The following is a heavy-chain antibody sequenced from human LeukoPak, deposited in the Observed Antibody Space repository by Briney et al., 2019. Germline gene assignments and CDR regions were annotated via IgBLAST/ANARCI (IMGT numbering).Heavy chain of an antibody. V-gene: IGHV1-69*04. CDR1: GGTFSSYA. Sequence: ASVKVSCKASGGTFSSYAISWVRQAPGQGLEWMGRIIPILGIANYAQRFQGRVTITADKSTSTAYMELSSLRSEDTAVYYCARSIPAAISYYFDYWGQGTLVTVSS. CDR2: IIPILGIA. J-gene: IGHJ4*02. CDR3: ARSIPAAISYYFDY. D-gene: IGHD2-2*01.